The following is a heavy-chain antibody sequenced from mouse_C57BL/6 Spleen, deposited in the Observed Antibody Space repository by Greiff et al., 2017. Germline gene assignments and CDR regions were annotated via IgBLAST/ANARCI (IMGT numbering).Heavy chain of an antibody. D-gene: IGHD1-1*01. CDR1: GYTFTDYY. J-gene: IGHJ2*01. CDR2: IYPGSGNT. Sequence: LVESGAELVRPGASVKLSCKASGYTFTDYYINWVKQRPGQGLEWIARIYPGSGNTYYNEKFKGKATLTAEKSSSTAYMQLSSLTSEDSAVYFCARIGSSYVGYFDYWGQGTTLTVSS. V-gene: IGHV1-76*01. CDR3: ARIGSSYVGYFDY.